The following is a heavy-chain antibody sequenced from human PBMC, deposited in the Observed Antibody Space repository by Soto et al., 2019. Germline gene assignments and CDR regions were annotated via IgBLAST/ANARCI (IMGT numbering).Heavy chain of an antibody. CDR3: AGASPTHPGAHYYDSSGYPDYYYYGMDV. CDR1: GYTFTGYY. Sequence: EASVKVSCKASGYTFTGYYMHWVRQAPGQGLEWMGWINPNSGGTNYAQKFQGWVTMTRDTSISTAYMELSRLRSDDTAVYYCAGASPTHPGAHYYDSSGYPDYYYYGMDVWGQGATVTVSS. CDR2: INPNSGGT. D-gene: IGHD3-22*01. V-gene: IGHV1-2*04. J-gene: IGHJ6*02.